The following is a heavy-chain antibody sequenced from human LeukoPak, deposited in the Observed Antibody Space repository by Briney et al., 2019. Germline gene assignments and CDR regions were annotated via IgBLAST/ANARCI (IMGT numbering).Heavy chain of an antibody. J-gene: IGHJ4*02. CDR1: GGSISSGGYY. CDR2: IYHSGST. V-gene: IGHV4-30-2*01. Sequence: KPSQTLSLTCTVSGGSISSGGYYWSWIRQPPGKGLEWIGYIYHSGSTYYNPSLKSRVTISVDRSKNQFSLKLSSVTAADTAVYYCARVRLLGSYPSYFDYWGQGTLVTVSS. D-gene: IGHD1-26*01. CDR3: ARVRLLGSYPSYFDY.